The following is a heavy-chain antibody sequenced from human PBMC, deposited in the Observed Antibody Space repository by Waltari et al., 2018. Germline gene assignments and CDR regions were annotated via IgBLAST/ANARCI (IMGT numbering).Heavy chain of an antibody. D-gene: IGHD1-1*01. J-gene: IGHJ3*01. Sequence: QLQLQESGTGLVKPSETLSLTCSVPGGSISSNRHYWVWIRQPPGQGLEWIGTMSFSGATYSRPALNGRVTISRDTSKNQLSLKVASVTAADTAVYFCATYLGASLGTAAFDVWGQGTMVTVSS. CDR2: MSFSGAT. V-gene: IGHV4-39*01. CDR1: GGSISSNRHY. CDR3: ATYLGASLGTAAFDV.